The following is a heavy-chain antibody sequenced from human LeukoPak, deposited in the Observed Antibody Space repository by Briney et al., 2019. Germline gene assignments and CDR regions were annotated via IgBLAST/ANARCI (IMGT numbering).Heavy chain of an antibody. D-gene: IGHD6-13*01. CDR3: ARVRPSLGYFAFDI. V-gene: IGHV4-61*02. CDR1: GGSISSGSYY. Sequence: SQTLSLTCTVSGGSISSGSYYWSWIRQPAGKGLEWIGRIYTSGSTNYNPSLKSRVTISVDTSKNQFSLKLSSVTAADTAVYYCARVRPSLGYFAFDIWGQGTVVTVSS. J-gene: IGHJ3*02. CDR2: IYTSGST.